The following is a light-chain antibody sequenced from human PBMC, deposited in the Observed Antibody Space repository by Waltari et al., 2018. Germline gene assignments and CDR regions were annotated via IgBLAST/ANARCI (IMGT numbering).Light chain of an antibody. CDR3: SSYTDSSTLV. J-gene: IGLJ3*02. Sequence: QSALTQPASVSGSPGQSITISCTATSSDVGGYNYASRYQQHPGKAPQLMIYEVSKRPSGVSNRFSGSKSGNTASLTISGLQTEDEADYYCSSYTDSSTLVFGGGTKLTVL. CDR2: EVS. V-gene: IGLV2-14*01. CDR1: SSDVGGYNY.